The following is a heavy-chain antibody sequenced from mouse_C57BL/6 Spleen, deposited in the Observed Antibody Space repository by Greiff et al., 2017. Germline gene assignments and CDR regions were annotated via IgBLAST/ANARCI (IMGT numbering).Heavy chain of an antibody. CDR1: GFSLTSYG. CDR3: ARSSLWYYYFDY. V-gene: IGHV2-6*03. CDR2: IWSDGST. J-gene: IGHJ2*01. D-gene: IGHD2-1*01. Sequence: QVQLKQSGPGLVAPSQSLSITCTVSGFSLTSYGVHWVRQPPGKGLEWLVVIWSDGSTTYNSALKSRLSISKDNSKSQVFLKMNSLQTDDTAMYYCARSSLWYYYFDYWGQGTTLTVSS.